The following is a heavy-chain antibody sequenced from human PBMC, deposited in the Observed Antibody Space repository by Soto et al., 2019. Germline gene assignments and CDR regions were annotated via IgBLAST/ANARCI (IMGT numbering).Heavy chain of an antibody. CDR1: GGTFSSYT. D-gene: IGHD1-26*01. J-gene: IGHJ6*03. Sequence: QVQLVQSGAEVKKPGSSVKVSCKASGGTFSSYTISWVRQAPGQGLEWMGRIIPILGIANYAQKFQGRVTITADKSTSTSQKELCSLRSEDTAVYFCGRDRGNGWSFYPINGVDYYYYMDVWGKGTTVTVSS. CDR2: IIPILGIA. CDR3: GRDRGNGWSFYPINGVDYYYYMDV. V-gene: IGHV1-69*08.